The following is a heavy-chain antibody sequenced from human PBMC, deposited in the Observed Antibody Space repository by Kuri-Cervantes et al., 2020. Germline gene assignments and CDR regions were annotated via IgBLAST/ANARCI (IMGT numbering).Heavy chain of an antibody. D-gene: IGHD3-10*01. CDR1: GFTFSSYG. Sequence: GESLKISCAASGFTFSSYGMHWVRQAPGKGLEWVAVIWYDGSNKCYADSVKGRFTISRDNSKNTLYLQMNSLRAEDTAVYYCARAITMVRGVILYYFDYWGQGTLVTVSS. J-gene: IGHJ4*02. V-gene: IGHV3-33*01. CDR3: ARAITMVRGVILYYFDY. CDR2: IWYDGSNK.